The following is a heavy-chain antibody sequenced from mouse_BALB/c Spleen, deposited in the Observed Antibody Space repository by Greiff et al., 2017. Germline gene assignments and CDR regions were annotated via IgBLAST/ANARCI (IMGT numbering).Heavy chain of an antibody. J-gene: IGHJ4*01. CDR3: ARKYGNYGAMDY. Sequence: EVHLVESGGGLVQPGGSLRLSCATSGFTFTDYYMSWVRQPPGKALEWLGFIRNKANGYTTEYSASVKGRFTISRDNSQSILYLQMNTLRAEDSATYYCARKYGNYGAMDYWGQGTSVTVSS. D-gene: IGHD2-10*02. CDR1: GFTFTDYY. CDR2: IRNKANGYTT. V-gene: IGHV7-3*02.